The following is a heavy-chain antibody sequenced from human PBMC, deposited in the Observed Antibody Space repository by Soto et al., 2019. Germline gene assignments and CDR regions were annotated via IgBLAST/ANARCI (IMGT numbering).Heavy chain of an antibody. CDR2: ISAYNGNT. V-gene: IGHV1-18*01. Sequence: QVQLVQSGAEVKKPGASVKVSCKASGYTFTSYGISWVRQAPGQGLEWMGWISAYNGNTNYAQKLQGRGTMTADTSRSTAYMELRSLRYDDTGVYYCARDLEYNWNHGSGDYWGQGTLVTVS. CDR3: ARDLEYNWNHGSGDY. J-gene: IGHJ4*02. CDR1: GYTFTSYG. D-gene: IGHD1-20*01.